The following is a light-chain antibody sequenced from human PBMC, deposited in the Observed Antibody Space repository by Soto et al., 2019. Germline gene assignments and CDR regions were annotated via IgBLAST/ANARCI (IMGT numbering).Light chain of an antibody. Sequence: DIQMTQSPSSLSASVGDRVTITCRASQSISSYLNWYQQKPGKAPKLLIYKASTLKSGVPSRFSGSGSGTEFTLTISSLQPDDFASFYCQEYNSYTWTFGQGTKVDI. J-gene: IGKJ1*01. CDR3: QEYNSYTWT. CDR2: KAS. V-gene: IGKV1-5*03. CDR1: QSISSY.